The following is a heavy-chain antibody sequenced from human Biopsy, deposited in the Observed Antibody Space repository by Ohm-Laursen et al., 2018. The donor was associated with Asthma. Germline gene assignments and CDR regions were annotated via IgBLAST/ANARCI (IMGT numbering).Heavy chain of an antibody. CDR1: GYTFNSAG. V-gene: IGHV1-18*01. D-gene: IGHD3-10*01. CDR3: ARAVDYSHYYGIDV. J-gene: IGHJ6*02. CDR2: ISVYNGNT. Sequence: ASVKVSCKTSGYTFNSAGITWVRQAPGQGLDWMGWISVYNGNTKVAQKLQDRVTMITDTSTSTAYVELRSLRSDDTAVYFCARAVDYSHYYGIDVWGQGTTVTVS.